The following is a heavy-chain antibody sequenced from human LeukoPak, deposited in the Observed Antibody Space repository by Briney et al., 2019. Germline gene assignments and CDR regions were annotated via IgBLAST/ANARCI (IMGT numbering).Heavy chain of an antibody. Sequence: SETLSLTCAVYGGSFSGSNWSWIRQPPGKGLEWIGEIYNSGSTIYNPSLKSRVTISVDTSKNQFSLNLISVTAADTAVYYCARGGGDWNDAYQNAFDIWDQGTMGTVSS. D-gene: IGHD1-1*01. V-gene: IGHV4-34*01. J-gene: IGHJ3*02. CDR3: ARGGGDWNDAYQNAFDI. CDR1: GGSFSGSN. CDR2: IYNSGST.